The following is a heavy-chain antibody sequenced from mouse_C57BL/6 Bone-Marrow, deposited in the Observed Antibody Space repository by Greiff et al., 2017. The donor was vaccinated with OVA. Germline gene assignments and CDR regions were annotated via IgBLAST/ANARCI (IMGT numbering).Heavy chain of an antibody. D-gene: IGHD1-1*01. CDR2: ISYSGST. V-gene: IGHV3-8*01. CDR1: GYSITSDY. CDR3: ERYYGSTSWYFDV. J-gene: IGHJ1*03. Sequence: EVKLLQSGPGLAKPSQTLSLTCSVTGYSITSDYWNWIRKFPGNKLEYMGYISYSGSTYYNPSLKSRISITRDTSKNQYYLQLNSVTTEDTATYYCERYYGSTSWYFDVWGTGTTVTVSS.